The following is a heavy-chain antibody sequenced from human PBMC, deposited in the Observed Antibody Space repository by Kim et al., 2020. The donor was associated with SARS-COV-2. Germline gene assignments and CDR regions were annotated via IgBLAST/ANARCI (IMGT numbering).Heavy chain of an antibody. CDR2: IKSKTDGGTT. V-gene: IGHV3-15*01. CDR1: GFTFSNAW. CDR3: TTDGWGYGAEIQSGWVYYYGMDV. J-gene: IGHJ6*02. Sequence: GGSLRLSCAASGFTFSNAWMSWVRQAPGKGLEWVGRIKSKTDGGTTDYAAPVKGRFTISRDDSKNTLYLQMNSLKTEDTAVYYCTTDGWGYGAEIQSGWVYYYGMDVWGQGTTVTVSS. D-gene: IGHD4-17*01.